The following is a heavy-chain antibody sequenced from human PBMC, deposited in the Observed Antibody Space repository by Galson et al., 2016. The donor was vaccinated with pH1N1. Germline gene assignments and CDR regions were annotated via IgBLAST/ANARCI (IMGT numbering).Heavy chain of an antibody. V-gene: IGHV3-7*03. D-gene: IGHD3-10*01. Sequence: SLRLSCAASGFRFSSYWMTWVRQAAGKGPEWVASIKYDESDIKYVESVKGRFIISIDNDMNALYLEMSSLRVEDTAVYHCARLFPFELGSYYRAFDVWGQGTMVTVSS. CDR1: GFRFSSYW. CDR3: ARLFPFELGSYYRAFDV. CDR2: IKYDESDI. J-gene: IGHJ3*01.